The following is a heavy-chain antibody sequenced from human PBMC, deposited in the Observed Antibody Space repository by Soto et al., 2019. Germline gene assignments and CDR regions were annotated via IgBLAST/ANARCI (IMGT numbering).Heavy chain of an antibody. CDR3: ARQLAYCGGDCYTEPIDY. CDR2: INPNTGGT. CDR1: GYTFTKYY. D-gene: IGHD2-21*02. V-gene: IGHV1-2*06. J-gene: IGHJ4*02. Sequence: GTSVKVNCKASGYTFTKYYVLWVRQAPGQGLEWVGRINPNTGGTNYAQKFQDRVTMTRDTSITTAYMELSRLRSDDTAVYYCARQLAYCGGDCYTEPIDYWGQGTQVTVSS.